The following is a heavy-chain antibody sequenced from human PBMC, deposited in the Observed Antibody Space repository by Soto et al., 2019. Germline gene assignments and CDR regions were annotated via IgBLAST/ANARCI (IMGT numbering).Heavy chain of an antibody. D-gene: IGHD6-13*01. J-gene: IGHJ4*02. CDR1: GGSISSGGYY. CDR3: ARSLGVAAAGPFDY. V-gene: IGHV4-31*03. CDR2: IYYSGST. Sequence: QVQLQESGPGLVKPSQTLSLTCTVSGGSISSGGYYWSWIRQHPGKGLEWIGYIYYSGSTYYNPSPXRXVXXSVDTSKNQFSLKLSSVTAAGTAVYYCARSLGVAAAGPFDYWGQGTLVTVSS.